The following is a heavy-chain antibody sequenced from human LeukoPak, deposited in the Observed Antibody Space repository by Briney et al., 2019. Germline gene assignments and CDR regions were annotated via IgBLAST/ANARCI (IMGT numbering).Heavy chain of an antibody. CDR3: ARAQIAEIDY. CDR2: LSYDGSNK. D-gene: IGHD1-14*01. V-gene: IGHV3-30*04. J-gene: IGHJ4*02. CDR1: GFTLSSYA. Sequence: PGRSLRLSCAASGFTLSSYAMHWVRQAPGKGREWVAVLSYDGSNKYYADSVKGRFTISRNNSKNTLYLQINSLRAEDTAAYYCARAQIAEIDYWGQGTLVTVSS.